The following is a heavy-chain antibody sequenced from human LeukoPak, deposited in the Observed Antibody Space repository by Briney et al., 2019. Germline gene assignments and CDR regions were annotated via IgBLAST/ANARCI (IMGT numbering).Heavy chain of an antibody. CDR1: GFSFSSYA. V-gene: IGHV3-48*03. Sequence: GGSLRLSCAASGFSFSSYAMSWVRQAPGKGLEWVSYISSSGSTIYYADSVKGRFTISRDNAKNSLYLQMNSLRAEDTAVYYCARDPDTAMVTFYYYGMDVWGQGTTVTVSS. CDR2: ISSSGSTI. CDR3: ARDPDTAMVTFYYYGMDV. D-gene: IGHD5-18*01. J-gene: IGHJ6*02.